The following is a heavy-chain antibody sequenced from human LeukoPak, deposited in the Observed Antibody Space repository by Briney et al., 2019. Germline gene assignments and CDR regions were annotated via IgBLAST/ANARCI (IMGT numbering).Heavy chain of an antibody. CDR1: GYTFTSYY. D-gene: IGHD6-13*01. J-gene: IGHJ5*02. CDR3: ARWETSSWYGLKYNWFDP. V-gene: IGHV1-46*01. CDR2: INPSGGST. Sequence: GASVKVSCKASGYTFTSYYMHWVRQAPGQGLEWMGIINPSGGSTNYAQKLQGRVTMTTDTSTSTAYMELRSLRSDDTAVYYCARWETSSWYGLKYNWFDPWGQGTLVTVSS.